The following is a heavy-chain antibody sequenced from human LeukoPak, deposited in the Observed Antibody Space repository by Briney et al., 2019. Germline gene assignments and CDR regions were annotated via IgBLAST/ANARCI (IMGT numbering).Heavy chain of an antibody. CDR3: ARHSYLVLVGSPPFYYTDV. J-gene: IGHJ6*03. Sequence: SGTLSLTCSVSGGSITSTSYYWGWIRQPPGKGLEWIGAVFYSGKTYYDPSLKSRVLISMDTAKNQFSLNLTSVTAADTAVYYCARHSYLVLVGSPPFYYTDVWGTGTTVTISS. CDR2: VFYSGKT. CDR1: GGSITSTSYY. D-gene: IGHD2-15*01. V-gene: IGHV4-39*01.